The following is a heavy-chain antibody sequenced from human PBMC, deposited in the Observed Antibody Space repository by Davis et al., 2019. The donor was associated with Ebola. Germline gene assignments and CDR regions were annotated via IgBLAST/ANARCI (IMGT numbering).Heavy chain of an antibody. J-gene: IGHJ3*02. CDR3: ARDDYDSDSSGWSDAFDI. D-gene: IGHD6-19*01. V-gene: IGHV3-30*04. Sequence: PGGSLRLSCAASGFTFSSYAMHWVRQAPGKGLEWVAVISYDGSNKYYADSVKGRFTISRDNSKNTLYLQMNSLRAEDTAVYYCARDDYDSDSSGWSDAFDIWGQGTMVTVSS. CDR1: GFTFSSYA. CDR2: ISYDGSNK.